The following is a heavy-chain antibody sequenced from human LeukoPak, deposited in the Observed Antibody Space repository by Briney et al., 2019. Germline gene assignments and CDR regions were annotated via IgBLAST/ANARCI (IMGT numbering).Heavy chain of an antibody. CDR1: GYTFTSYD. CDR2: MNPNSGNT. D-gene: IGHD2-15*01. CDR3: ARGRRRVAYNWFDP. Sequence: ASVKVSCKASGYTFTSYDINWVRQATGQGLEWMGWMNPNSGNTGYAQKFQGRVTMTRNTSISTAYMELSSLRSEDTAVYYCARGRRRVAYNWFDPWGQGTLVTVSS. J-gene: IGHJ5*02. V-gene: IGHV1-8*01.